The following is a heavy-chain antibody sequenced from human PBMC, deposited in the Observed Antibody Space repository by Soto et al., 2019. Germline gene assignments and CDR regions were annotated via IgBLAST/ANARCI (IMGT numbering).Heavy chain of an antibody. V-gene: IGHV4-4*07. CDR2: IYTSGNS. Sequence: QVQLQESGPGLVKPSETLSLTCTVSGGSISNYYWNWIRQPAGKGLEWIGRIYTSGNSNYNPSLKSLVTMSADTSKNQLSLKLSSVTAADTAVYYCARLWFGEPPGYLDYWGQGTRVTISS. D-gene: IGHD3-10*01. CDR3: ARLWFGEPPGYLDY. CDR1: GGSISNYY. J-gene: IGHJ4*02.